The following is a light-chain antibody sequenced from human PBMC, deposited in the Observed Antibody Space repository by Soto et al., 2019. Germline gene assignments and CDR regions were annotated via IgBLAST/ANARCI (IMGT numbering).Light chain of an antibody. J-gene: IGKJ4*01. CDR2: DAS. V-gene: IGKV3-11*01. CDR3: QQRSNWPLT. Sequence: EIVLTQSPATLSVSPGERATLSCRASQSVSSYLAWYKQKPGQAPRLLIYDASNRATGIPARFSGSGSGTEFTLTISSLEPEDFEVYYCQQRSNWPLTFGGGTKVDI. CDR1: QSVSSY.